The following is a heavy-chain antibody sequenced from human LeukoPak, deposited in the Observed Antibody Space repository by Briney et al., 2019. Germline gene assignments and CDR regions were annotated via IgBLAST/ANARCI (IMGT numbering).Heavy chain of an antibody. CDR2: IYPGDSDA. CDR3: ARQKAAAEDY. Sequence: GESLKISCKGSGYSFTSYWIGWVRQMPGKGLEWMGIIYPGDSDARCSPSFQGQVTFSADRSISTAYLQWSSLKASDTAVYYCARQKAAAEDYWGQGTLVTVSS. J-gene: IGHJ4*02. V-gene: IGHV5-51*01. CDR1: GYSFTSYW. D-gene: IGHD6-13*01.